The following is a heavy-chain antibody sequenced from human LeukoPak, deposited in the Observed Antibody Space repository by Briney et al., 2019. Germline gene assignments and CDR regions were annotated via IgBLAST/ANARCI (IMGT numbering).Heavy chain of an antibody. CDR2: VNRDGSET. CDR3: ARNNGMDV. J-gene: IGHJ6*02. CDR1: GFALSSHW. Sequence: GGSLRLSCAASGFALSSHWMTWVRQVPGKGPEWVANVNRDGSETYYLDSVKGRFTISKDNAKNSLYLQMNSLRAEDTALYHCARNNGMDVWGQGTTVIVSS. V-gene: IGHV3-7*03.